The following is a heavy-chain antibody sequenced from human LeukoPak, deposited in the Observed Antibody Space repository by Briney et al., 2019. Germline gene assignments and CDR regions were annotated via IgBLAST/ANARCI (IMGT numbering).Heavy chain of an antibody. Sequence: ASVKVSCKASGYTFTNNYMHWVRQAPGQGLEWMGIINPSGDNTWYAQKFQGRVTMTRDMATSTDYMEVSSLRSEDTAVYYCAREQQLDHHDYWGQGTLVTVSS. CDR2: INPSGDNT. D-gene: IGHD6-13*01. J-gene: IGHJ4*02. V-gene: IGHV1-46*01. CDR1: GYTFTNNY. CDR3: AREQQLDHHDY.